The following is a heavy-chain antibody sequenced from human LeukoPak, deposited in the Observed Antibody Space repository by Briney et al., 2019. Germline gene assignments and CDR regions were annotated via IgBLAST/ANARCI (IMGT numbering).Heavy chain of an antibody. Sequence: PGGSLRLSCVASGFTFSTYAMNWVRQAPGQGLEWVSVIVGNGGGIEYAGSVKGRFTISRDNTRNSLFLQMYSLRAEDTAVYFCAREDGYCSGGNCYSYFDSWGQGTLVTVSS. CDR1: GFTFSTYA. V-gene: IGHV3-23*01. CDR2: IVGNGGGI. CDR3: AREDGYCSGGNCYSYFDS. J-gene: IGHJ4*02. D-gene: IGHD2-15*01.